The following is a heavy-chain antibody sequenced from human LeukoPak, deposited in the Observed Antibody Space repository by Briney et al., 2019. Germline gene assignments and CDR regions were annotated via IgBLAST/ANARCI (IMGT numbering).Heavy chain of an antibody. CDR3: AKGSEEGDYGYYYYGMDV. V-gene: IGHV3-23*01. CDR1: GFTFSSYA. CDR2: ISGSGGST. J-gene: IGHJ6*02. D-gene: IGHD4-17*01. Sequence: GASLRLSCAASGFTFSSYAMSWVRQAPGKGLEWVSAISGSGGSTYYADSVKGRFTISRDNSKNTLYLQMNSLRAEDTAVYYCAKGSEEGDYGYYYYGMDVWGQGTTVTVSS.